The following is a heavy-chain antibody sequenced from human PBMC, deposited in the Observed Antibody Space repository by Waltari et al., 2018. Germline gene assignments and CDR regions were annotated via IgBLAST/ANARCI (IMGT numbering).Heavy chain of an antibody. CDR2: INDSGST. V-gene: IGHV4-34*01. D-gene: IGHD6-13*01. Sequence: QVQLQQWGAGLVKPSETLSLTCAVYGGSFNGYYWSWIRQSPGKGLEWIGEINDSGSTNYNPSLKSRVTISVDTSKNQFSLRLTSVTAADTAVYYCARGPASSSWYLFRGWFDPWGQGTLVTVSS. CDR1: GGSFNGYY. J-gene: IGHJ5*02. CDR3: ARGPASSSWYLFRGWFDP.